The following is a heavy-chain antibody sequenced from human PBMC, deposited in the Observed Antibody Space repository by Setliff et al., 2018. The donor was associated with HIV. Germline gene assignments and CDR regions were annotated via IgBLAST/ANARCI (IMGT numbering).Heavy chain of an antibody. V-gene: IGHV4-39*01. D-gene: IGHD3-22*01. CDR2: IHYDGRT. Sequence: LSLTCTVSRGSVSDTFYYWSWIRQSPGKGLEFIGSIHYDGRTYYKESLKSRVTISADMSKNQFSLKLNSVTAADTAVYYCASRIYYYDSSRSLREEGFDPWGQGTLVT. CDR1: RGSVSDTFYY. J-gene: IGHJ5*02. CDR3: ASRIYYYDSSRSLREEGFDP.